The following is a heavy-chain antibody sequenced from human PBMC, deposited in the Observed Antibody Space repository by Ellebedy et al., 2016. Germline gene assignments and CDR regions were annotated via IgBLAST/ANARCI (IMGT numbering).Heavy chain of an antibody. V-gene: IGHV3-30*04. CDR2: ISHDGSNK. D-gene: IGHD3-22*01. J-gene: IGHJ4*02. CDR1: GFTFSTYA. CDR3: ARGLGYFSDSSGSNLDY. Sequence: GESLKISCAASGFTFSTYAMYWVRQAPGKGLEWVAFISHDGSNKHYADSVKGRFTISRDNSKNTLSLQMNSLRVEDTAVYYCARGLGYFSDSSGSNLDYWGQGILVTVPS.